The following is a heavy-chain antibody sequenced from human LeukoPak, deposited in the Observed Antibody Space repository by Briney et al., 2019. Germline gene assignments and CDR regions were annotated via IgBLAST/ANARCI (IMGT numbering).Heavy chain of an antibody. Sequence: SETLSLTCSVSGDSISNYYWSWIRQPPGKGLEWIGYIYYSGNTNYNPSLKSRATISVDTSKNQFSLNLNSVTAADTAVYYCARAGRSVTAGTFDHWGQGTLVTVSS. V-gene: IGHV4-59*01. D-gene: IGHD6-13*01. CDR3: ARAGRSVTAGTFDH. CDR2: IYYSGNT. J-gene: IGHJ4*02. CDR1: GDSISNYY.